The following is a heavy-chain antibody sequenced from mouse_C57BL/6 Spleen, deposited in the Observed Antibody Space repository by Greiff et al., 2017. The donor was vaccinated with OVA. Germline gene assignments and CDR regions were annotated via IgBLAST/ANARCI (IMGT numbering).Heavy chain of an antibody. V-gene: IGHV3-6*01. J-gene: IGHJ4*01. Sequence: ESGPGLVKPSQSLSLTCSVTGYSITSGYYWNWIRQFPGNKLEWMGYISYDGSNNYNPSLKNRISITRDTSKNQFFLKLNSVTTEDTATYYCASPLYYGNYDYAMDYWGQGTSVTVSS. CDR2: ISYDGSN. CDR1: GYSITSGYY. CDR3: ASPLYYGNYDYAMDY. D-gene: IGHD2-1*01.